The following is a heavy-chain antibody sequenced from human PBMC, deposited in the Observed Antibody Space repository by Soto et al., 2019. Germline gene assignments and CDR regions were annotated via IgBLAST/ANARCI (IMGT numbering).Heavy chain of an antibody. CDR2: IVVGSGNT. CDR1: GFTFTSSA. Sequence: QMQLVQSGPEVKKPGTSVKVSCKASGFTFTSSAVQWVRQARGQRLEWIGWIVVGSGNTNYAQKFQERVTITRDMSTSTADMELSSLRSEDTAVYYCAAESGYDLYYYYGMDVWGQGTTVTVSS. V-gene: IGHV1-58*01. CDR3: AAESGYDLYYYYGMDV. D-gene: IGHD5-12*01. J-gene: IGHJ6*02.